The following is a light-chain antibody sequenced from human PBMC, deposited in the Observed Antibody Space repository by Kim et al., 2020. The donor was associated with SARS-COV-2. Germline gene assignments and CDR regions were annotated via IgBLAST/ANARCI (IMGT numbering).Light chain of an antibody. CDR1: QDISGW. Sequence: ASVGDRVPITCRASQDISGWLAWYQQKPGKAPKLLIYTTSTLQSGVPSRFSGSGSGTDFTLTISSLQPEDFATYYCQEADNFPWRFGQGTKVDIK. V-gene: IGKV1D-12*01. CDR2: TTS. J-gene: IGKJ1*01. CDR3: QEADNFPWR.